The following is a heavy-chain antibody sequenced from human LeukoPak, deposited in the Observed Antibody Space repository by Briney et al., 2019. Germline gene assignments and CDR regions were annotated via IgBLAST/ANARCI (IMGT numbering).Heavy chain of an antibody. CDR1: GFTFDDYA. D-gene: IGHD6-6*01. V-gene: IGHV3-9*01. CDR2: ISWNSGSI. Sequence: GGSLRLSCAASGFTFDDYAMHWVRQAPGKGLEWVSGISWNSGSIGYADSVRGRFTISRDNAKNSLYLQMNSLRAEDTAVYYCARDPSARRNWFDYWGQGTLVTVSS. CDR3: ARDPSARRNWFDY. J-gene: IGHJ4*02.